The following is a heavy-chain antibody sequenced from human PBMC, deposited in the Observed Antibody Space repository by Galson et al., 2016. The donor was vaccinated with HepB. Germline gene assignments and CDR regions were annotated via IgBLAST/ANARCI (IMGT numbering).Heavy chain of an antibody. J-gene: IGHJ5*02. CDR3: GRDHSVVLTTAYNWFDP. CDR2: INSDGTIS. D-gene: IGHD4-23*01. CDR1: GFAFSSHW. V-gene: IGHV3-74*01. Sequence: SLRLSCAASGFAFSSHWMHWVCQDPGKGLVWVSRINSDGTISNYADSVKGRFTISRDNAKNTLYLQMNSLRVEDTAVYYCGRDHSVVLTTAYNWFDPWGQGTLVTVSS.